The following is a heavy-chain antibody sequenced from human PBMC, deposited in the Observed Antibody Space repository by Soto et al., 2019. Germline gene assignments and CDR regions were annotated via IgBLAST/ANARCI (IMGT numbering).Heavy chain of an antibody. CDR3: ARDSAPGYYGSGSPILDY. D-gene: IGHD3-10*01. J-gene: IGHJ4*02. V-gene: IGHV1-69*01. CDR1: GGTFSNYV. CDR2: IIPIFGAA. Sequence: QVQLVQSGAEVKKPGSSVKVSCKASGGTFSNYVISWVRQAPGQGLEWMGGIIPIFGAAKNAQKFQGRVTITADESTSTAYMELGSLRSEDTAVYYCARDSAPGYYGSGSPILDYWGQGTLVTVSS.